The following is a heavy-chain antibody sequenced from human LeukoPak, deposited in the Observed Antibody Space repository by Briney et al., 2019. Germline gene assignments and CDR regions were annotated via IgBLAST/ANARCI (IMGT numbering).Heavy chain of an antibody. Sequence: GGSLRLSCEASGFTFRSFAMSWVRQAPGKGLEWLSGISASGHYIYQADSVKGRLTISRDNSKNTLYIEINTLRVEDTAVYYCARDGSWGDYQFYFYMDVWGKGTRVTVSS. CDR2: ISASGHYI. D-gene: IGHD2-2*01. CDR3: ARDGSWGDYQFYFYMDV. V-gene: IGHV3-23*01. J-gene: IGHJ6*03. CDR1: GFTFRSFA.